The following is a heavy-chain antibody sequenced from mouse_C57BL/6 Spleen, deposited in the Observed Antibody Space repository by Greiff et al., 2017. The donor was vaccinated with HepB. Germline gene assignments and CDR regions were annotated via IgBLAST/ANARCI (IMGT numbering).Heavy chain of an antibody. CDR3: ARTSYYSKGFAY. D-gene: IGHD2-5*01. Sequence: EVQLQQSGPELVKPGASVKMSCKASGYTFTDYNMHWVKQSHGKSLEWIGYINPNNGGTSYNQKFKGKATLTVNKSSSTAYMELRSLTSEDSAVYYCARTSYYSKGFAYWGQGTLVTVSA. J-gene: IGHJ3*01. CDR1: GYTFTDYN. CDR2: INPNNGGT. V-gene: IGHV1-22*01.